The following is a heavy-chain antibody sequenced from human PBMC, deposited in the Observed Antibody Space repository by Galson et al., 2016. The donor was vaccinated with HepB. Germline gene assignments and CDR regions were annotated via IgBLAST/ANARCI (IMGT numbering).Heavy chain of an antibody. D-gene: IGHD2-2*01. CDR1: GSSFSVTY. J-gene: IGHJ6*02. Sequence: SETLSLTCAVSGSSFSVTYWAWIRQSPGKGLEWIGEISHSGITNYNPALRSRATMSVDTSKNQFSLKVDSVTAADTAVYFCARGRRLRTQQPSFVVPPASYYYYNMDVWGQGTTVTVSS. CDR3: ARGRRLRTQQPSFVVPPASYYYYNMDV. V-gene: IGHV4-34*01. CDR2: ISHSGIT.